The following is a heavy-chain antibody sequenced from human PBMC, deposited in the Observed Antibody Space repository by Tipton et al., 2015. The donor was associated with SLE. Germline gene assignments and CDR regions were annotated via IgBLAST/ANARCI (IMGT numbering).Heavy chain of an antibody. D-gene: IGHD7-27*01. Sequence: SLRLSCAASGFTFSSYGMHWVRQAPGKGLEWVAVIWYDGSNKYYADSVKGRFTISRDNSKNTLYLQMNSLRAEDTAVYYCARVKLGIDDDAFDIWGQGTMVTVSS. CDR2: IWYDGSNK. CDR1: GFTFSSYG. CDR3: ARVKLGIDDDAFDI. J-gene: IGHJ3*02. V-gene: IGHV3-33*01.